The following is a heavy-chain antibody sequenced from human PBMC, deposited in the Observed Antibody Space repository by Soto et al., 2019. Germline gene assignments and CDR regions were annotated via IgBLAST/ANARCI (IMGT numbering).Heavy chain of an antibody. CDR1: GFTFTDYY. CDR2: ISSTGSYT. J-gene: IGHJ1*01. CDR3: AEDGSGSRAYFQH. V-gene: IGHV3-11*03. Sequence: PGGSLRLSCAASGFTFTDYYMSWIRQAPGKGLEWVSYISSTGSYTNYADSVKGRFTISRDNANNSLYLQMNSLRAEDTAVYYCAEDGSGSRAYFQHWGQGTLVTVSS. D-gene: IGHD3-22*01.